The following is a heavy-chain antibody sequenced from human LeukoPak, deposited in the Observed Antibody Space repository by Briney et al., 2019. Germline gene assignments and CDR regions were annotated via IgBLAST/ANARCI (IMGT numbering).Heavy chain of an antibody. CDR2: ISGYKGNA. Sequence: ASVKVSCKASGYRLSSYGITWVGQAPGQGLEWMGWISGYKGNAVYAQKFQGRVTMTIDTSTTTAYMEVRSLRSDDTAVYYCASEDYYDSSGYYYYWGQGTLVTVSS. CDR3: ASEDYYDSSGYYYY. V-gene: IGHV1-18*01. J-gene: IGHJ4*02. D-gene: IGHD3-22*01. CDR1: GYRLSSYG.